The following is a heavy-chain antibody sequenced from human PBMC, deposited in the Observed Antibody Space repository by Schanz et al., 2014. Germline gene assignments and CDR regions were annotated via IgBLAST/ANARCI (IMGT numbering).Heavy chain of an antibody. J-gene: IGHJ3*01. Sequence: QVQLVQSWAEVKGPGASVKVSCKASGYSFTPFPIHWVRQAPGQRLEWMGWINAGTGNTEYSQKFQGRVTITRDTLASTAYMELRSLRSDDTALYYCATMWAYCTITTCHTLEPFDVWGQGTMVTVSS. CDR1: GYSFTPFP. V-gene: IGHV1-3*01. CDR3: ATMWAYCTITTCHTLEPFDV. CDR2: INAGTGNT. D-gene: IGHD2-2*01.